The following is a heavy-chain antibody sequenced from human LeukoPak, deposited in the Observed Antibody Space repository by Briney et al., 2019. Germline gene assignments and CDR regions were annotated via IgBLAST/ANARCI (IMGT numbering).Heavy chain of an antibody. CDR2: IYYSGST. Sequence: SETLSLTCTVSGGSISSSSYYGGWIRQPPGKGLEWIGSIYYSGSTYYNPSLKSRVTISVDTSKNQFSLKLSSVTAADTAVYYCARRGGYSGYGPFDYWGQGTLVTVSS. CDR1: GGSISSSSYY. CDR3: ARRGGYSGYGPFDY. D-gene: IGHD5-12*01. V-gene: IGHV4-39*01. J-gene: IGHJ4*02.